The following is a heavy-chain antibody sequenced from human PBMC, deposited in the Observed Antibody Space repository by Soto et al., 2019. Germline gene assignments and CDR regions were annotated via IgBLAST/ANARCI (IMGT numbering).Heavy chain of an antibody. CDR2: IIPVFGIE. D-gene: IGHD3-22*01. V-gene: IGHV1-69*13. J-gene: IGHJ3*02. Sequence: GASVKVSGKASGGTFSSYGVSWVRQAPGQGLEWMGRIIPVFGIEHYAQKSQGRVTVTADESTSTAYMELSGLTSEDTAVYYCARGLSYYDSSGYSDAFDIWGQGTLVTVSS. CDR3: ARGLSYYDSSGYSDAFDI. CDR1: GGTFSSYG.